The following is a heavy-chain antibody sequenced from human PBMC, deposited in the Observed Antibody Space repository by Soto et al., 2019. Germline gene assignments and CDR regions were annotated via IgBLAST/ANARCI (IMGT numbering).Heavy chain of an antibody. CDR1: GFIFSSYA. CDR2: ISDNGGNT. V-gene: IGHV3-23*01. J-gene: IGHJ4*02. Sequence: GGSLRLSCAASGFIFSSYAMSWVRQAPGKGLEWVSVISDNGGNTYNADSVKGRFTISRDNSKNTLYLQMNSLRAEDTAVYYCARSWVPAATAISDYWGQGTLVTVSS. D-gene: IGHD2-2*01. CDR3: ARSWVPAATAISDY.